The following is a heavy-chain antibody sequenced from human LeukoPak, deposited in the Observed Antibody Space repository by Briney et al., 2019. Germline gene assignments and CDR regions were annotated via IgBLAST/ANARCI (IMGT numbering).Heavy chain of an antibody. CDR3: VSGSSWHDY. CDR2: IYYSGST. V-gene: IGHV4-59*01. CDR1: GGSISSYY. Sequence: PSETLSLTCTVSGGSISSYYWSWIRQPPGKGLEWIGYIYYSGSTNYNPSLKSRATISLDTSKNQFSLRLSSVTAADTAVYYCVSGSSWHDYWGQGTLVTVSS. D-gene: IGHD6-13*01. J-gene: IGHJ4*02.